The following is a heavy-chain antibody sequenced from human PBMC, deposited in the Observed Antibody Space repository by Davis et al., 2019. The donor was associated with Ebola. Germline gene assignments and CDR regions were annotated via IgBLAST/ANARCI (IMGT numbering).Heavy chain of an antibody. CDR1: GFTFSGSA. Sequence: PGGSLRLSCAASGFTFSGSAMHWVRQASGKGLEWVGRIRSKANSYATAYAASVKGRFTISRDDSKNTAYLQMNSLKTEDTAVYYCTIGGGKQGVDYWGQGTLVTVSS. J-gene: IGHJ4*02. D-gene: IGHD4-23*01. CDR2: IRSKANSYAT. V-gene: IGHV3-73*01. CDR3: TIGGGKQGVDY.